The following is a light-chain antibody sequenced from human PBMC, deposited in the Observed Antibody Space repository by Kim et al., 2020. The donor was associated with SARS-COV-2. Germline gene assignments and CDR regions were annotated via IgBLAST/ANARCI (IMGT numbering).Light chain of an antibody. CDR3: QVWDRSTDQYV. CDR2: FDS. V-gene: IGLV3-21*04. CDR1: RIGSKS. Sequence: SYELTQPPSVSVAPGKTARITCGGNRIGSKSVHWYEQKPGQAPVLVISFDSDRPSGIPERIPGSNSWTTAPLIISRVEAGSEADYYCQVWDRSTDQYVFG. J-gene: IGLJ1*01.